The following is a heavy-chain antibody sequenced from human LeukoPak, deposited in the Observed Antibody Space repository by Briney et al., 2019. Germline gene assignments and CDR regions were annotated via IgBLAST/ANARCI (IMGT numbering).Heavy chain of an antibody. J-gene: IGHJ3*02. D-gene: IGHD2-2*01. CDR2: IYYSGST. Sequence: SETLSLTCTVSGGSISSYYWSRIRQPPGKGLEWIGYIYYSGSTNYNPSLKSRVTISIDTSKNQFSLKLSSVTAADTAVYYCAREGDCSSTSCYGRLVYAFDIWGQGTMVTVSS. CDR3: AREGDCSSTSCYGRLVYAFDI. V-gene: IGHV4-59*01. CDR1: GGSISSYY.